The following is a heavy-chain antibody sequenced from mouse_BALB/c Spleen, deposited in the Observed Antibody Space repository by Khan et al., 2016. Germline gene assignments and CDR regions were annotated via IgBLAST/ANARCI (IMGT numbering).Heavy chain of an antibody. CDR1: GYTFTSYY. V-gene: IGHV1S81*02. CDR2: INPSNGGT. Sequence: QVQLKQSGAELVKPGASVKLFCKASGYTFTSYYMYWVKQRPGQGLEWIGEINPSNGGTNFNEKFKSKATLTVDKSSSTAYMQLSSLTSEDSAVYYCTRGGYDYDYWGQGTTLTVSS. CDR3: TRGGYDYDY. D-gene: IGHD2-4*01. J-gene: IGHJ2*01.